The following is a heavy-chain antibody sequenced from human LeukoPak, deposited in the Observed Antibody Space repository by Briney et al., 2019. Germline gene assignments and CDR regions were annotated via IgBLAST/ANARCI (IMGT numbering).Heavy chain of an antibody. D-gene: IGHD6-19*01. CDR1: GGSISSSTYY. CDR3: ARWYSSGWAFDY. J-gene: IGHJ4*02. Sequence: SETLSLTCTVSGGSISSSTYYWGWIRQPPGKGLEWIGSIYYSGSTYYNPSLKSRVTISVDTSKNRFSLKLSSVTAAGTAVYYCARWYSSGWAFDYWGQGTLVTVSS. V-gene: IGHV4-39*01. CDR2: IYYSGST.